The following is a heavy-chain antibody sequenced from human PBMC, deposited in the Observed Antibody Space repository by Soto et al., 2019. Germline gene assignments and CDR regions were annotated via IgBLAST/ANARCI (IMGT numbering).Heavy chain of an antibody. CDR1: GFTFLSYA. D-gene: IGHD1-26*01. CDR3: AKSYSGSYYGYFDY. V-gene: IGHV3-23*01. J-gene: IGHJ4*02. Sequence: EVQLLESGGGLVQPGGSLRLSCAASGFTFLSYAMSWVRQAPGKVLEWASAISGSGGSTYYADCEKGRCTISRDNSKNTGYLQMNSLRAEDTAVYYFAKSYSGSYYGYFDYCGQGTLVTVSS. CDR2: ISGSGGST.